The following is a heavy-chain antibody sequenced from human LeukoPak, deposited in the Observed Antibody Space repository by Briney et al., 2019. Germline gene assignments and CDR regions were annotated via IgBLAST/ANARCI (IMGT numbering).Heavy chain of an antibody. J-gene: IGHJ4*02. CDR3: AKELIAYCGGDCCSYFDY. CDR1: GFAFSASG. CDR2: IRYDGSNK. D-gene: IGHD2-21*02. V-gene: IGHV3-30*02. Sequence: GGSLRLSCAASGFAFSASGMHWVRQAPGKGLDWVAFIRYDGSNKYYADSVKGRFTISRDNSKNTLYLQVNSLRAEDTAVYYCAKELIAYCGGDCCSYFDYWGQGTLVTVSS.